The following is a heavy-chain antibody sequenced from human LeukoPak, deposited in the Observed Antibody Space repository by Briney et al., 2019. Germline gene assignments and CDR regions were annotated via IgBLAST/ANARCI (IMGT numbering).Heavy chain of an antibody. CDR2: ISWNSGSI. CDR1: GFTFDDYA. J-gene: IGHJ4*02. D-gene: IGHD3-22*01. Sequence: PGGSLRLSCAASGFTFDDYAMHWDRQAPGKGLEWVSGISWNSGSIGYADSVKGRFTISRDNAKNSLYLQMNSLRAEDTALYYCAKGLYYYDSSGYYSPFDYWGQGTLVTVSS. V-gene: IGHV3-9*01. CDR3: AKGLYYYDSSGYYSPFDY.